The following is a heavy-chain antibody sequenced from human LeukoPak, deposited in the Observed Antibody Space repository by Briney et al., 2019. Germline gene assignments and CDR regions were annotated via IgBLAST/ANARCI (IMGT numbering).Heavy chain of an antibody. CDR1: GGSISSYY. Sequence: SETLSLTCTVSGGSISSYYWSWIRQPPGKGLEWIGYIYYSGCTNYNPSLKSRVTISVDTSKNQFSLKLSSVTAADTAVYYCARDPGEYCSSTSCYDSRLGFDYWGQGTLVTVSS. V-gene: IGHV4-59*12. D-gene: IGHD2-2*01. J-gene: IGHJ4*02. CDR2: IYYSGCT. CDR3: ARDPGEYCSSTSCYDSRLGFDY.